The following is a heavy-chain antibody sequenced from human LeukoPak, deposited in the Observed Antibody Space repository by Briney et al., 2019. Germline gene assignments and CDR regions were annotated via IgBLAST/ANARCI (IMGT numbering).Heavy chain of an antibody. D-gene: IGHD3-22*01. Sequence: GSLRLSCAASGFTFSDYSMNWVRQAPGKGLEWLSYISSSSNTIYYADSVKGRFTISRVNAKNSLYLQMNSLRAEDTAIYYCARRYYFDGSGSLDFWGQGALVTVSS. CDR1: GFTFSDYS. J-gene: IGHJ4*02. CDR2: ISSSSNTI. CDR3: ARRYYFDGSGSLDF. V-gene: IGHV3-48*01.